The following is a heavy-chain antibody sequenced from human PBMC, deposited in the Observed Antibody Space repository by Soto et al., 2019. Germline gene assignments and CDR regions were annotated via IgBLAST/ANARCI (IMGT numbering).Heavy chain of an antibody. CDR2: ISAYNGNT. D-gene: IGHD3-10*01. V-gene: IGHV1-18*01. CDR1: GYTFTSYG. CDR3: ARDPNPGWFDWFDP. J-gene: IGHJ5*02. Sequence: ASVKVSCKASGYTFTSYGISWVRQAPGQGLERMGWISAYNGNTNYAQKLQGRVTMTTDTSTSTAYMELRSLRSDDTAVYYCARDPNPGWFDWFDPWGQGTLVTVSS.